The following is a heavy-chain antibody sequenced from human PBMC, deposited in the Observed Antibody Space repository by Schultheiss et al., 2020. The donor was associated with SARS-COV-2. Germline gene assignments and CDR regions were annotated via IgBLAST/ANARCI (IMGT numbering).Heavy chain of an antibody. CDR3: ARDGRGYSYGYDYYYGMDV. V-gene: IGHV3-48*03. CDR1: GFTFSSYE. D-gene: IGHD5-18*01. Sequence: GESLKISCAASGFTFSSYEMNWVRQAPGKGLEWVSYISSSGSTIYYADSVKGRFTISRDNAKNSLYLQMNSLRAEDTAVYYCARDGRGYSYGYDYYYGMDVWGQGTTVTVSS. J-gene: IGHJ6*02. CDR2: ISSSGSTI.